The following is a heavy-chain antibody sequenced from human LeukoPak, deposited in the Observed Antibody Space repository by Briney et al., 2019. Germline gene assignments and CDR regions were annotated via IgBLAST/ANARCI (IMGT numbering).Heavy chain of an antibody. CDR2: IKSKTDGGTT. V-gene: IGHV3-15*01. J-gene: IGHJ4*02. CDR1: GISFSTYW. D-gene: IGHD5-12*01. Sequence: GGSLRLSCAASGISFSTYWMSWVRQAPGKGLEWVGRIKSKTDGGTTDYAAPVKGRFTISRDDSKNTLYLQMNSLKTEDTAVYYCTTWGLRLVHYFDYWGQGALVTVSS. CDR3: TTWGLRLVHYFDY.